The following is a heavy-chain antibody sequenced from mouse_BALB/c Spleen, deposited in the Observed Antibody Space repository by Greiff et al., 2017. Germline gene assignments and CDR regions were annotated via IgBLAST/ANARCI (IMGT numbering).Heavy chain of an antibody. D-gene: IGHD1-1*01. CDR3: TRRGVVGAMDY. V-gene: IGHV1S22*01. J-gene: IGHJ4*01. CDR2: IYPGSGST. Sequence: LQQPGSELVRPGASVKLSCKASGYTFTSYWMHWVKQRPGQGLEWIGNIYPGSGSTNYDEKFKSKATLTVDTSSSTAYMQLSSLTSEDSAVYYCTRRGVVGAMDYGGQGTSVTVSS. CDR1: GYTFTSYW.